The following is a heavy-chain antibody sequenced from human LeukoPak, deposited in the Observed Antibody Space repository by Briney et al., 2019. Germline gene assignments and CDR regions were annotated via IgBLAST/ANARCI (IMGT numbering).Heavy chain of an antibody. CDR1: GVSISSGGYY. CDR3: ARAREGATPLRAFDF. V-gene: IGHV4-30-2*01. D-gene: IGHD1-26*01. J-gene: IGHJ3*01. Sequence: PSQTLSLTCTVSGVSISSGGYYWSWIRQPPGKGLEWIGYIYHSGSTYYNPSLKSRVTISVNTSKNQFSLKLTSMTAADTAVYYCARAREGATPLRAFDFWGQGTMVTVSS. CDR2: IYHSGST.